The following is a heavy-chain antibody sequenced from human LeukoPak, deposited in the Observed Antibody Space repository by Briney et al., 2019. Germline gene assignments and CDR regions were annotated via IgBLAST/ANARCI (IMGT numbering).Heavy chain of an antibody. CDR2: ISYDGSDK. CDR3: AKDLRGSPTIDY. D-gene: IGHD1-26*01. Sequence: GGSLRLSCAASGFSFSSYGMHWVRQTPGKGLEWLAVISYDGSDKYYVDSAKGRFTISRDNSKNTLYLQMNSLRPDDTAVYHCAKDLRGSPTIDYWGQGTLVTVSS. V-gene: IGHV3-30*18. CDR1: GFSFSSYG. J-gene: IGHJ4*02.